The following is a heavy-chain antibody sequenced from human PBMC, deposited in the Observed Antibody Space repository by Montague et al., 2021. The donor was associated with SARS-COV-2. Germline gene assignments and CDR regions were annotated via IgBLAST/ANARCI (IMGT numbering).Heavy chain of an antibody. CDR2: INHSGST. Sequence: SETLSLTCAVYGGSFSCYYWVWIRQPPGKGLEWIWEINHSGSTYXNPSLKSRVTISVDTSKNQFSLKLSSVTAADTAVYYCASGEVGVIMIVVAVSGSFDLWGQGTTVTVSS. J-gene: IGHJ6*02. CDR3: ASGEVGVIMIVVAVSGSFDL. D-gene: IGHD3-22*01. V-gene: IGHV4-34*01. CDR1: GGSFSCYY.